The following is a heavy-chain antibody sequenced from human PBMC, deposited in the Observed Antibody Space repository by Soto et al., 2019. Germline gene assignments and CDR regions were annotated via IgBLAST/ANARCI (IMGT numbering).Heavy chain of an antibody. V-gene: IGHV3-30*18. CDR3: AKASYSYGSYYYYGMDV. J-gene: IGHJ6*02. CDR1: GFTFSSYG. D-gene: IGHD5-18*01. CDR2: ISYDGSNK. Sequence: QVQLVESGGGVVQPGRSLRLSCAASGFTFSSYGMHWVRQAPGKGLEWVAVISYDGSNKYYADSVKGRFTISRDNSKNTLYLQMNSLRAEDTAVYYCAKASYSYGSYYYYGMDVWGQGTTVTVSS.